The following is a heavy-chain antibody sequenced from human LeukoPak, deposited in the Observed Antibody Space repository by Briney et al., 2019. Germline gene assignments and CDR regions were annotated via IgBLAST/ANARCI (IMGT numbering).Heavy chain of an antibody. CDR1: GFTFSSYA. V-gene: IGHV3-23*01. D-gene: IGHD3-10*01. J-gene: IGHJ4*02. CDR2: ISGSGGST. CDR3: AKGQLWLGDY. Sequence: GGSLRLSCAASGFTFSSYAMSWVRQAPGKGLEWVSTISGSGGSTYYADSVKGRFTTSRDNSKNTLYLQMNSLRAEDTAVYYCAKGQLWLGDYWGQGTLVTVSS.